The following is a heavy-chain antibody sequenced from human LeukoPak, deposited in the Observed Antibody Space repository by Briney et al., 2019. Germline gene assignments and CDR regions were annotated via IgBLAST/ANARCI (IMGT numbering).Heavy chain of an antibody. V-gene: IGHV4-30-4*01. CDR3: ARETLGIAAPFDY. D-gene: IGHD6-13*01. Sequence: SGTLSLTCTVSVGSISSGDFYWSWIRQPPGKGLEWIGYIYYSARTYYNPSLTSRVTISVDTSKKQFTLKPRSVTAADTAVYYCARETLGIAAPFDYWGQGTLVTVSS. CDR1: VGSISSGDFY. CDR2: IYYSART. J-gene: IGHJ4*02.